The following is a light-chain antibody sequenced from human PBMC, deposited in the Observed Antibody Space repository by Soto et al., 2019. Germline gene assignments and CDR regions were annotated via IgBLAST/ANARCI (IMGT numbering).Light chain of an antibody. J-gene: IGLJ3*02. CDR2: TTN. Sequence: QAVVTQEPSLTVSPGGTVTLTCASSTGAVTSGNYPSWFQQKPGQAPRTLIYTTNSKHSWTPARFSGSLLGDKAALTLSGVQPEDEADYYCLLYYGGAQLVFGGGTTLTVL. CDR1: TGAVTSGNY. V-gene: IGLV7-43*01. CDR3: LLYYGGAQLV.